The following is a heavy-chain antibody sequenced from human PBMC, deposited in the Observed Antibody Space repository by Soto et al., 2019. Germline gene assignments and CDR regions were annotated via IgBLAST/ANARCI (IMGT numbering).Heavy chain of an antibody. Sequence: GGSLRLSCAASGFTFSSYGMHWVRQAPGKGLEWVAVISYDGSNKYYADSVKGRFTISRDNSKNTLYLQMNSLRAEDTAVYYCAKDPLGGWELLLGLDIWGQGTMVTVSS. CDR1: GFTFSSYG. D-gene: IGHD1-26*01. CDR2: ISYDGSNK. V-gene: IGHV3-30*18. J-gene: IGHJ3*02. CDR3: AKDPLGGWELLLGLDI.